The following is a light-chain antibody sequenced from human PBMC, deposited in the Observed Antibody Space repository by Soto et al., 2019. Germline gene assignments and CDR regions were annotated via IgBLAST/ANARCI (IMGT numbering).Light chain of an antibody. J-gene: IGKJ4*02. Sequence: DIQMTQSPSSLSASVGDRVTITGRASQSITIYLKWYQQKPGKAPKLLIFATSSLQSEVPSRFSSSGSGTDFTLTISSLQPEDLATYYCRPRLTTQLTFGGGTKAEIK. V-gene: IGKV1-39*01. CDR3: RPRLTTQLT. CDR2: ATS. CDR1: QSITIY.